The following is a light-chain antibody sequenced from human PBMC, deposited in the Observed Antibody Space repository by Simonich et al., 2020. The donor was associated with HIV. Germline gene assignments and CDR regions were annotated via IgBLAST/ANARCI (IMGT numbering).Light chain of an antibody. CDR3: QQYYSTPRT. Sequence: DIVMTQSPDSLSVSLGERATINCKSSPSVLYNSNNKNYLPWYRQKPGQPPKLLIYWASTRESGVPDRFSGSGSGTDFTLTSSSLQAEDVAVYYCQQYYSTPRTFGPGTKVDIK. J-gene: IGKJ3*01. V-gene: IGKV4-1*01. CDR1: PSVLYNSNNKNY. CDR2: WAS.